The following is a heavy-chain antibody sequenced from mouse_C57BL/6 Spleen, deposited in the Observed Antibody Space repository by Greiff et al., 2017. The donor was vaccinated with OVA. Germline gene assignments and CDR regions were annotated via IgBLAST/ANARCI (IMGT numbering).Heavy chain of an antibody. V-gene: IGHV5-9*01. CDR1: GFTFSSYT. Sequence: DVQLVESGGGLVKPGGSLKLSCAASGFTFSSYTMSWVRQTPEKRLEWVATISGGGGNTYYPDSVKGRFTISRDNAKNTLYLQMSSLRSEDTALYYCARVANWHFDYWGQGTTLTVSS. CDR3: ARVANWHFDY. J-gene: IGHJ2*01. D-gene: IGHD1-1*02. CDR2: ISGGGGNT.